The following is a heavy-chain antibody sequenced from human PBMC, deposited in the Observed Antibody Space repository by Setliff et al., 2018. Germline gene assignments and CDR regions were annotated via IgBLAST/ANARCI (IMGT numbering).Heavy chain of an antibody. CDR1: GYRFIVYY. D-gene: IGHD2-15*01. CDR2: VDPKDGQA. V-gene: IGHV1-69-2*01. CDR3: ARSGLGGSPQYFFDS. Sequence: ASVKVSCKGSGYRFIVYYIHWVRQTPGKGLEWMGRVDPKDGQAIYAKKFQGRFTITADTSIDTAYMELSSLTSEDTAMYYCARSGLGGSPQYFFDSWGQGTLVTVSS. J-gene: IGHJ4*02.